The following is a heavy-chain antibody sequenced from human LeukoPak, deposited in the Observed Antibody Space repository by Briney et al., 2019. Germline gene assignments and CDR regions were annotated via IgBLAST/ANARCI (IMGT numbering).Heavy chain of an antibody. Sequence: SVKVSCKASGGTFSSYAISWVRQAPGQGLEWMRGIIPIFGTANYAQKFQGRVTITTDESTSTAYMELSSLRSEDTAVYYCARDTEVRDYYDSSGYYYVLNYWGQGTLVTVSS. J-gene: IGHJ4*02. D-gene: IGHD3-22*01. CDR2: IIPIFGTA. V-gene: IGHV1-69*05. CDR1: GGTFSSYA. CDR3: ARDTEVRDYYDSSGYYYVLNY.